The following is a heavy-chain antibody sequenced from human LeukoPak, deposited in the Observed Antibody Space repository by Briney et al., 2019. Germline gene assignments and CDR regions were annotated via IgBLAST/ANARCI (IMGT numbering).Heavy chain of an antibody. Sequence: GGSLRLSCAASGFTFSNHWMSWVRQAPGKGLEWVANIKQDGSEKFYVDSVKGRFTISRDNAKNSLYLQMNSLRADDTAVYYCARDIERDVKCTTCYWGAFDIWGQGTMVTVSS. V-gene: IGHV3-7*01. CDR1: GFTFSNHW. CDR3: ARDIERDVKCTTCYWGAFDI. J-gene: IGHJ3*02. D-gene: IGHD2-2*01. CDR2: IKQDGSEK.